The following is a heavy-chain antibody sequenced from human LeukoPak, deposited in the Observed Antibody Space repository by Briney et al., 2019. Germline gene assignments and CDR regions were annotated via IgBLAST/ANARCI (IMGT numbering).Heavy chain of an antibody. CDR2: IYYSGST. J-gene: IGHJ3*02. V-gene: IGHV4-59*01. CDR3: ARVYDFWSGPDAFDI. CDR1: GGSISSYY. D-gene: IGHD3-3*01. Sequence: KASETLSLTCTVSGGSISSYYWSWIRQPPGKGLEWIRYIYYSGSTNYNPSLKSRVTISVDTSKNQFSLKLSSVTAADTAVYYCARVYDFWSGPDAFDIWGQGTMVTVSS.